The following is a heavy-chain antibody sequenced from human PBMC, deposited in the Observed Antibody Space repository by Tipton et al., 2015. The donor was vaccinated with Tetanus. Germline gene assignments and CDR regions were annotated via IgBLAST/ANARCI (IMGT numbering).Heavy chain of an antibody. CDR3: ARRSRITIFGVVPSNWFDP. CDR2: INHSGST. V-gene: IGHV4-34*01. D-gene: IGHD3-3*01. Sequence: TLSLTCAVYGGSFSGYYWSWIRQPPGKGLEWIGEINHSGSTNYNPSLKSRVTISVDTPKNQFSLKLSSVTAADTAVYYCARRSRITIFGVVPSNWFDPWGQGTLVTVSS. J-gene: IGHJ5*02. CDR1: GGSFSGYY.